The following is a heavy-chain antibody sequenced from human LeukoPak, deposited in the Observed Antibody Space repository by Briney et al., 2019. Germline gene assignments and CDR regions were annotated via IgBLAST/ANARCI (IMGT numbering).Heavy chain of an antibody. V-gene: IGHV4-38-2*02. CDR3: ARDVRDSSGYYYLPFDY. CDR1: GYPISNGYY. D-gene: IGHD3-22*01. Sequence: SETLSLTCTVSGYPISNGYYWGWIRQPPGKGLEWIGSIYHSGSTYYNPSLKSRVTISVDTSKNQFSLKLNSVTAADTAVYYCARDVRDSSGYYYLPFDYWGQGTLVTVSS. J-gene: IGHJ4*02. CDR2: IYHSGST.